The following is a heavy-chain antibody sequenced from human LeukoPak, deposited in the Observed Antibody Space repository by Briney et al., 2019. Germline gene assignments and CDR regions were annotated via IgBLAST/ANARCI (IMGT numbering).Heavy chain of an antibody. CDR1: GGTFSSYA. V-gene: IGHV1-69*13. D-gene: IGHD3-10*01. Sequence: SVKVSCKASGGTFSSYAISWVRQAPGQGLEWMGGIIPIFGTANYAQKFRGRVTITADESTSTAYMELSSLRSEDTAVYYCAVVTMVRGVITHFFDYWGQGTLVTVSS. J-gene: IGHJ4*02. CDR2: IIPIFGTA. CDR3: AVVTMVRGVITHFFDY.